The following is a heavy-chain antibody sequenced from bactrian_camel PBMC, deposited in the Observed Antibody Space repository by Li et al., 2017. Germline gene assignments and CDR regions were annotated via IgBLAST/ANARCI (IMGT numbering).Heavy chain of an antibody. CDR2: MNNRDTL. CDR3: AAARGRNLEGRGRCTLGFEW. CDR1: GHTYSKFC. D-gene: IGHD1*01. J-gene: IGHJ4*01. V-gene: IGHV3S53*01. Sequence: QVQLVESGGGSVQDGESLTLTCAASGHTYSKFCMDWYRQAPGEQREQVAAMNNRDTLHYNPSVKGRFTISRDNAKNALYLQMNALKPEDSAMYYCAAARGRNLEGRGRCTLGFEWWGQGTQVTVS.